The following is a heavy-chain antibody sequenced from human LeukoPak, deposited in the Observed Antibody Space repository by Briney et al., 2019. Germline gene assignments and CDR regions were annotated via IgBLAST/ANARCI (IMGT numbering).Heavy chain of an antibody. D-gene: IGHD4-17*01. CDR2: IYSGGTT. CDR1: GFTVSGNY. Sequence: GGSLRLSYVPSGFTVSGNYMSWVRRAPGKGLDWVAVIYSGGTTMYADSVKGRFTISRDNSDNTLYLQMNNLKTEDTAVYYCATLRPLSDWGQGTLVTVSS. J-gene: IGHJ4*02. CDR3: ATLRPLSD. V-gene: IGHV3-66*01.